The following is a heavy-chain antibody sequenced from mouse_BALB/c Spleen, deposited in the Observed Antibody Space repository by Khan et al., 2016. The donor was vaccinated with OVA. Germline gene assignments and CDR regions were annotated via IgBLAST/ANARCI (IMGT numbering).Heavy chain of an antibody. Sequence: EVKLLESGPGLVEPSQSLSLTCTVTGFSITTDYAWNCLRPPPGNKLWWMGYISSSGNTNYHPALTSRISITRDTSKNQFFLQLNSVTTEDTATYFCARDGYCYNYAMDYWGQGTSVTVSS. CDR3: ARDGYCYNYAMDY. J-gene: IGHJ4*01. CDR2: ISSSGNT. D-gene: IGHD2-3*01. V-gene: IGHV3-2*02. CDR1: GFSITTDYA.